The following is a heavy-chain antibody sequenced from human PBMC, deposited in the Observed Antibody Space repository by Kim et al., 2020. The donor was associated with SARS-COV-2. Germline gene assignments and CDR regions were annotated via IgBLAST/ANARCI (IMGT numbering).Heavy chain of an antibody. CDR3: ARERRDCGGDCYLYFDY. CDR1: GGSISSSNW. D-gene: IGHD2-21*02. CDR2: IYHSGST. V-gene: IGHV4-4*02. J-gene: IGHJ4*02. Sequence: SETLSLTCAVSGGSISSSNWWSWVRQPPGKGLEWIGEIYHSGSTNYNPSLKSRVTISVDKSKNQFSLKLSSVTAADTAVYYCARERRDCGGDCYLYFDYWGQGTLVTVSS.